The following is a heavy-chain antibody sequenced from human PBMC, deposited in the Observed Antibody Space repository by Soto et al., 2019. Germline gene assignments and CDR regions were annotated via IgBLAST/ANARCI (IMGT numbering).Heavy chain of an antibody. V-gene: IGHV1-18*04. Sequence: ASVKVSCKASGYTFTSYVISWVRQAPGQGLEWMGWISAYNGNTNYAQKLQGRVTMTTDTSTSTAYMELRSLRSDDTAVYYCAREEYYGSGSHLLVNYYYYGTDVWGQGTTATVSS. CDR2: ISAYNGNT. D-gene: IGHD3-10*01. CDR1: GYTFTSYV. J-gene: IGHJ6*02. CDR3: AREEYYGSGSHLLVNYYYYGTDV.